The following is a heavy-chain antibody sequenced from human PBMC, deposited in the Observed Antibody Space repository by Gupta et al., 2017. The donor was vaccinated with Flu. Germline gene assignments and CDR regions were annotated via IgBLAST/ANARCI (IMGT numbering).Heavy chain of an antibody. CDR2: IYYSGST. Sequence: IRQSPGKGLEWIGNIYYSGSTDNNPSLKSRVTMSLETSTNQFSLRLSSVTAADTAVYYCARVAGRRGYFDDWGQGTLVSVSS. J-gene: IGHJ4*02. CDR3: ARVAGRRGYFDD. D-gene: IGHD6-6*01. V-gene: IGHV4-59*01.